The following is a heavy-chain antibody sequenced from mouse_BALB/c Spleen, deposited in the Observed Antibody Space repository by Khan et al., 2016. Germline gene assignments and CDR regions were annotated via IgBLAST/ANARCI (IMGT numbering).Heavy chain of an antibody. CDR2: IWGDGST. CDR3: ARDGWGYYAMDY. CDR1: GFSLGAYG. Sequence: QVQLKESGPGLVAPSQSLSITCTVAGFSLGAYGVNWVRQPPGKGLEWLGMIWGDGSTDYNSALKSRLSTTKENSKSQVFLKVNSLQTDDTARYYCARDGWGYYAMDYWGQGTSGTVSS. D-gene: IGHD2-2*01. V-gene: IGHV2-6-7*01. J-gene: IGHJ4*01.